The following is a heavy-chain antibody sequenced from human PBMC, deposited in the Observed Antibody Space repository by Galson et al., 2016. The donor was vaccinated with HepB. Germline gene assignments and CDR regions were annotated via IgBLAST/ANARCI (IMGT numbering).Heavy chain of an antibody. J-gene: IGHJ6*02. CDR2: IWSDGSSE. CDR3: ARGRPYCSSTSCYPTYYYYYGMDV. CDR1: GIPFSISG. Sequence: SLRLSCAASGIPFSISGMHWVRQAPGKGLEWVAMIWSDGSSEYYADSVKGRFTISRDNSKNTLYLQMNSLRAGDTAVYYCARGRPYCSSTSCYPTYYYYYGMDVWGQGTTVTVSS. D-gene: IGHD2-2*01. V-gene: IGHV3-33*01.